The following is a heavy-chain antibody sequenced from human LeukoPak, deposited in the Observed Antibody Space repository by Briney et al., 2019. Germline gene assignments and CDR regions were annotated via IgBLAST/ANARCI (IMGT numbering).Heavy chain of an antibody. V-gene: IGHV1-46*01. CDR2: INPSGGST. CDR1: GYTFTSYY. CDR3: ARGGLTVVVPAATLDY. Sequence: ASVKVSCKASGYTFTSYYMHWVRQAPGQGLEWMGIINPSGGSTSYAQKFQGRVTMTGDTSTSTVYMELSSLRSEDTAVYYCARGGLTVVVPAATLDYWGQGTLVTVSS. D-gene: IGHD2-2*01. J-gene: IGHJ4*02.